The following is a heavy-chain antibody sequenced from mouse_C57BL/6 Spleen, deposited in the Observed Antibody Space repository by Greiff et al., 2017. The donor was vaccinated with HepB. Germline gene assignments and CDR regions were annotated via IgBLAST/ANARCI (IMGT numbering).Heavy chain of an antibody. CDR2: IDPSDSET. V-gene: IGHV1-52*01. CDR1: GYTFTSYW. J-gene: IGHJ2*01. D-gene: IGHD2-1*01. CDR3: ARTMGNYPFDY. Sequence: QVQLQQPGAELVRPGSSVKLSCKASGYTFTSYWMHWVKQRPIQGLEWIGNIDPSDSETHYNQKFKDKATLTVDKSSSTAYMQLSSLTSEDSAVYYCARTMGNYPFDYWGQGTTLTVSS.